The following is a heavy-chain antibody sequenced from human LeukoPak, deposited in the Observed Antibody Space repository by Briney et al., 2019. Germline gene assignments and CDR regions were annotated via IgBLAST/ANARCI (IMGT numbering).Heavy chain of an antibody. CDR1: GSTFSSYS. Sequence: GGSLRLSCAASGSTFSSYSMNWVRQAPGKGLEWVSYISRSSSTIYYADSVKGRFTISREKAKNSVYLQMNSLRAEDTAVYYCARDPYRSSSFDYWGQGTLVTVS. D-gene: IGHD6-6*01. J-gene: IGHJ4*02. CDR3: ARDPYRSSSFDY. V-gene: IGHV3-48*01. CDR2: ISRSSSTI.